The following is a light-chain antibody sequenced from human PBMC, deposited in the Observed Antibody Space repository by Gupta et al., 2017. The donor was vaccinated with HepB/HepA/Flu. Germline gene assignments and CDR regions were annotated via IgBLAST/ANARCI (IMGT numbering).Light chain of an antibody. Sequence: EVVMTQSPATLSVSPGERATLSCRASQNINSNLAWYQQKLGQAPRLLIYGASTRATGIPVRFSASGSGTEFTLTISSLQSEDFAVYYCQQYNNWPPLTFGGGTKVEIK. CDR2: GAS. CDR1: QNINSN. CDR3: QQYNNWPPLT. V-gene: IGKV3-15*01. J-gene: IGKJ4*01.